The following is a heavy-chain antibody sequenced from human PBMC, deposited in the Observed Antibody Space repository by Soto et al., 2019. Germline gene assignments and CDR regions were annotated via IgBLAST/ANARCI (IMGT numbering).Heavy chain of an antibody. J-gene: IGHJ4*02. Sequence: QVQLVQSGAEVKKPGASVKVSCKASGYTFTGYGISWVRQAPGQGLEWMGWISACNGNTNYAQKLQGRVTMTTDISTSTAYMELRSLRSDDTAVYYCARDRTNYYDSSGGFDYWGQGTLVTVSS. D-gene: IGHD3-22*01. CDR3: ARDRTNYYDSSGGFDY. CDR1: GYTFTGYG. V-gene: IGHV1-18*01. CDR2: ISACNGNT.